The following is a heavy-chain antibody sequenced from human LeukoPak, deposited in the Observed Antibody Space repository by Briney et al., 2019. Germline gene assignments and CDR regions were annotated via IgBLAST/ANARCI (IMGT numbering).Heavy chain of an antibody. CDR2: ISGSGGST. CDR1: GFTFGSYA. V-gene: IGHV3-23*01. CDR3: AKAVGYCSSPSCWLWFDP. Sequence: QTGGSLRLSCAASGFTFGSYAMSWVRQAPGKGLEWVSTISGSGGSTYYADSVKGRFTISRDNSKNTLSLQMNTLRAEDTAVYYCAKAVGYCSSPSCWLWFDPWGQGTLVTVSS. D-gene: IGHD2-2*01. J-gene: IGHJ5*02.